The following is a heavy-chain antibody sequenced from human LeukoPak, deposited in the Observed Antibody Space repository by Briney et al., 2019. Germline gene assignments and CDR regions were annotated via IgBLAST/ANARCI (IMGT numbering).Heavy chain of an antibody. D-gene: IGHD6-19*01. CDR2: IRSDGSNK. Sequence: AGGSLRLSCAASGFTFSSYAIHWVRQAPGKGLEWVAFIRSDGSNKYYADSVRGRFTISRDNSKNTVYLQMNSLRAEDTALYYCAKGPLIEVAGTTWHYWGQGTLVTVSS. V-gene: IGHV3-30*02. CDR3: AKGPLIEVAGTTWHY. CDR1: GFTFSSYA. J-gene: IGHJ4*02.